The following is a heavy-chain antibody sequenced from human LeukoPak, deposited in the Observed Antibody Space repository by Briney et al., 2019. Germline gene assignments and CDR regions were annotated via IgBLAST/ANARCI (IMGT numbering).Heavy chain of an antibody. CDR1: GFTFSSYE. J-gene: IGHJ4*02. V-gene: IGHV3-48*03. CDR2: ISSSGSTI. D-gene: IGHD5-18*01. Sequence: PGGSLRLSCAASGFTFSSYEMNWVRQAPGKGLEWVSYISSSGSTIYYADSVKGRFTISRGNAKNSLYLQMNSLRAEDTAVYYCARGGYSYGEPPYFDYWGQGTLVTVSS. CDR3: ARGGYSYGEPPYFDY.